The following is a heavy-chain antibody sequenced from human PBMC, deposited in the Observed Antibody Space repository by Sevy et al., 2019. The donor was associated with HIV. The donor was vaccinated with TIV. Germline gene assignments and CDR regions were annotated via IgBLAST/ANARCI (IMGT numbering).Heavy chain of an antibody. Sequence: GGSLRLSCAASGFTFSSYSVNWVRQAPGKGLEWVSYISSSSSTIYYADSVKGRFTISRDNAKNSLYLQMNSLRDEDTAVYYCARDPAEPEYYDILTGYKKVFDYWGQGTLVTVSS. CDR1: GFTFSSYS. CDR3: ARDPAEPEYYDILTGYKKVFDY. V-gene: IGHV3-48*02. D-gene: IGHD3-9*01. J-gene: IGHJ4*02. CDR2: ISSSSSTI.